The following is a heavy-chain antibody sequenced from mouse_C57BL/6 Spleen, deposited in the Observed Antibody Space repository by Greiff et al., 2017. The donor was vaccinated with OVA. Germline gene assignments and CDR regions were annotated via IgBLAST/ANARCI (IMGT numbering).Heavy chain of an antibody. Sequence: VQLQQSGAELARPGASVKLSCTASGYTFTSYGISWVKQRTGQGLEWIGEIYPRSGNTYYNEKFKGKATLTADKSSSTAYMELRSLTSEDSAVYFCARSSANWDGDYWGQGTTLTVSS. J-gene: IGHJ2*01. V-gene: IGHV1-81*01. D-gene: IGHD4-1*01. CDR3: ARSSANWDGDY. CDR2: IYPRSGNT. CDR1: GYTFTSYG.